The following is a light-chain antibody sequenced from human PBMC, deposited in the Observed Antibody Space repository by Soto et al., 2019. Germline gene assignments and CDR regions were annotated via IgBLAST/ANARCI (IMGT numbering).Light chain of an antibody. Sequence: QSVLTQPPSVSGAPGQRVTISCTGNSSNFGAGYDVHWYQHLPGTAPKLLIYANSHRPSGVPDRFSGSKSDTSASLAITGLQADDEADYYCQSYDSRLNAVVFGGGTKVTVL. CDR1: SSNFGAGYD. CDR3: QSYDSRLNAVV. CDR2: ANS. V-gene: IGLV1-40*01. J-gene: IGLJ2*01.